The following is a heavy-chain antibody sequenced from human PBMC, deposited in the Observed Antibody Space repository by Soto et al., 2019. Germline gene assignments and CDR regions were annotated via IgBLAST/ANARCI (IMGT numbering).Heavy chain of an antibody. CDR1: GYTLTELS. Sequence: ASVKVSCKVSGYTLTELSMHWVRQAPGKGLEWMGVINPEDGETSYAQKFQGRVTMTKDTSTSTVYMELSSLRSEDTAVYYCARGAVADYYYYYYMDVWGKGTTVTVSS. CDR3: ARGAVADYYYYYYMDV. V-gene: IGHV1-24*01. CDR2: INPEDGET. D-gene: IGHD3-16*01. J-gene: IGHJ6*03.